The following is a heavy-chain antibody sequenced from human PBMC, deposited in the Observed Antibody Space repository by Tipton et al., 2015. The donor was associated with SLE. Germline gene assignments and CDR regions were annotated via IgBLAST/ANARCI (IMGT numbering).Heavy chain of an antibody. Sequence: SLRLSCAASGFTFSSYAMSWVRQAPGKGLEWVSYISSSSSYTNYADSVKGRFTISRDNAKNSLYLQMNSLRAEDTAVYYCARDPYDYVWGVYYYYMDVWGKGTTVTVSS. V-gene: IGHV3-11*06. J-gene: IGHJ6*03. CDR3: ARDPYDYVWGVYYYYMDV. CDR1: GFTFSSYA. D-gene: IGHD3-16*01. CDR2: ISSSSSYT.